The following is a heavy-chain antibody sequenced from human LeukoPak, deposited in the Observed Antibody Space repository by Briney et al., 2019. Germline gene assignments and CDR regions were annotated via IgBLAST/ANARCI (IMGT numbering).Heavy chain of an antibody. J-gene: IGHJ6*03. D-gene: IGHD3-16*01. V-gene: IGHV4-59*01. CDR1: GGSISIYY. Sequence: SETLSLTCTVSGGSISIYYWSWIRQPPGKGLEWIGYIYYSGSTNYNPSLKSRVTISVDTSKNQFSLKLSSVTAADTAVYYCARGAFGTVTLYYYYYYMDVWGKGTTVTVSS. CDR2: IYYSGST. CDR3: ARGAFGTVTLYYYYYYMDV.